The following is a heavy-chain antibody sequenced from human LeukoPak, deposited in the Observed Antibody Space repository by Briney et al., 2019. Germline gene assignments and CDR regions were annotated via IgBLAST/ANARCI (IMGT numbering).Heavy chain of an antibody. Sequence: GGSLRLSCAASGFTFSSYSMNWVRQAPGEGLEWVSFISSSSSYIYNADSVKGRFTISRDNAKNSLYLQMNSPRAEDTAVYYCARNFRDGYNDYWGQGTLVTVSS. CDR1: GFTFSSYS. D-gene: IGHD5-24*01. V-gene: IGHV3-21*01. CDR3: ARNFRDGYNDY. J-gene: IGHJ4*02. CDR2: ISSSSSYI.